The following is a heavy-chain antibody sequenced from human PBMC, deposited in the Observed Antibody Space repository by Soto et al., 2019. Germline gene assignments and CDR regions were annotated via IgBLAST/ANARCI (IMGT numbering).Heavy chain of an antibody. V-gene: IGHV3-30*18. CDR2: ISYDGSNK. Sequence: QVQLVESRGGVVQPGRSLRLSCAASGFTFSSYGMHWVRQAPGKGLEWVAVISYDGSNKYYADSVNGRFTISRDNSENTRYLEMNSLSAEDTSVYYCAKDREELVIGVFVYWVQGTLVTVSS. CDR3: AKDREELVIGVFVY. D-gene: IGHD3-22*01. J-gene: IGHJ4*02. CDR1: GFTFSSYG.